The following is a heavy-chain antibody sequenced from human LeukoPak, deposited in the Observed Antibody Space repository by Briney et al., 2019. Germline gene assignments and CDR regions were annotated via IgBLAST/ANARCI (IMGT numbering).Heavy chain of an antibody. CDR2: IRYDGSNK. D-gene: IGHD5-12*01. CDR1: GFTFSIYG. Sequence: GGSLRLSCAASGFTFSIYGMHWVRQAPGKGLEWVAFIRYDGSNKYYPDSVRGRFTISRDNSKNTLDLQMNSLRGEDTAVYYCAKDRGGYDTLDYWGQGTLVTVSS. CDR3: AKDRGGYDTLDY. V-gene: IGHV3-30*02. J-gene: IGHJ4*02.